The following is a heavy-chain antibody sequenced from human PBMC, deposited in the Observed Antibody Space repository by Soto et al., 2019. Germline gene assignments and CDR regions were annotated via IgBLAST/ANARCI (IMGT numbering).Heavy chain of an antibody. CDR1: GGTFSSYA. J-gene: IGHJ5*02. Sequence: QVQLVQSGAEVKKPGSSVKVSCKASGGTFSSYAISWVRQAPGQGLEWMGGIIPIFGTANYAQKFQGRVTITADDSTSTAYMELSSLRSEDTAVYYCARDAGHDYGGHSGWFDPWGQGTLVTVSS. D-gene: IGHD4-17*01. CDR3: ARDAGHDYGGHSGWFDP. V-gene: IGHV1-69*01. CDR2: IIPIFGTA.